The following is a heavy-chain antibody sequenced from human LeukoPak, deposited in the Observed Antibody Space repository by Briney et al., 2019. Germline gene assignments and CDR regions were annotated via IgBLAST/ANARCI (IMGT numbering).Heavy chain of an antibody. CDR2: IYSGGST. CDR3: AREGYDILTGYLGGYFDY. Sequence: GGSLRLSCAASGFTVSSNYMSWVRQAPGKGLEWGSVIYSGGSTYYADSVKGRFTISRDNSKNTLYLQMNSLRAEDTAVYYCAREGYDILTGYLGGYFDYWGQGTLVTVSS. D-gene: IGHD3-9*01. V-gene: IGHV3-66*01. CDR1: GFTVSSNY. J-gene: IGHJ4*02.